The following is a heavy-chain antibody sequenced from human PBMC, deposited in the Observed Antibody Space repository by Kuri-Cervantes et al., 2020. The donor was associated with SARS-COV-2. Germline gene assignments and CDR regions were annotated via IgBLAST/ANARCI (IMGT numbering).Heavy chain of an antibody. CDR2: INHSEST. J-gene: IGHJ4*02. Sequence: SETLSLTCAVYGGSFSGYYWSWIRQPPGKGLEWIGEINHSESTNYNPSLKSRVTISVDTSKNQFSLKLSSVTAADTAVYYCARSVAGPFDYWGQGTLVTVSS. CDR3: ARSVAGPFDY. CDR1: GGSFSGYY. V-gene: IGHV4-34*01. D-gene: IGHD6-19*01.